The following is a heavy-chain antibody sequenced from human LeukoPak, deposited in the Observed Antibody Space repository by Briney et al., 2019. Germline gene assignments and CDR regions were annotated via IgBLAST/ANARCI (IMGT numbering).Heavy chain of an antibody. CDR3: ARVRDGSGSLVFDY. V-gene: IGHV4-39*07. Sequence: SETLSLTCTVSGGSISSSSYYWGWIRQPPGKGLEWIGSIYYSGSTYYNPSLKSRVTISVDTSKNQFSLKLSSVTAADTAVYYCARVRDGSGSLVFDYWGQGTLVTVSS. J-gene: IGHJ4*02. D-gene: IGHD3-10*01. CDR1: GGSISSSSYY. CDR2: IYYSGST.